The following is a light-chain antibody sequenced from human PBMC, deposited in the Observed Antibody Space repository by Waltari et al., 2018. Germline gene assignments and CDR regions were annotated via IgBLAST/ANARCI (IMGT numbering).Light chain of an antibody. CDR3: SSYPRSSTVV. CDR1: SSDVGGYNY. V-gene: IGLV2-14*01. Sequence: QSALTQPASVSGSPGQSITISCTGTSSDVGGYNYVSWYHQHPGKAPKLMIYEVSNRPSGVSIRFSGSKSGNTAPLNISGLQAEDEAAYYCSSYPRSSTVVFGGGPKQTVL. CDR2: EVS. J-gene: IGLJ2*01.